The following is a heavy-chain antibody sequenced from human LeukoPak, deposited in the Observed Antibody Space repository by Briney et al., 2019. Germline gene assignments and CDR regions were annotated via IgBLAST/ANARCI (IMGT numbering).Heavy chain of an antibody. Sequence: PSQTLSLTCTVSGGSISSGGYYWSSIRQHPGKGLEWIGYIYYSGSTYYNPSLKSRVTISVDTSKNQFSLKLSSVTAADTAVYYCASISIDYGDSGDFDYWGQGTLVTVSS. V-gene: IGHV4-31*03. CDR3: ASISIDYGDSGDFDY. D-gene: IGHD4-17*01. J-gene: IGHJ4*02. CDR2: IYYSGST. CDR1: GGSISSGGYY.